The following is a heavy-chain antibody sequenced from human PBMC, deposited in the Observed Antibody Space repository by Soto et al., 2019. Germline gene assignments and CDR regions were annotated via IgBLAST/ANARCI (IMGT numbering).Heavy chain of an antibody. CDR2: ISGSGGNT. D-gene: IGHD2-21*01. CDR1: GFTFSTFA. Sequence: EVQLLESGGSLVQPGGSLRLSCAASGFTFSTFAISWVRQAPGEGLEWVSSISGSGGNTQYADSVKGRVTISRDNSKNTLYLQMNTLRAEDTAVYYCAKCDVLMTTSGGWCNCFDPWGQGTLVIVSS. V-gene: IGHV3-23*01. CDR3: AKCDVLMTTSGGWCNCFDP. J-gene: IGHJ5*02.